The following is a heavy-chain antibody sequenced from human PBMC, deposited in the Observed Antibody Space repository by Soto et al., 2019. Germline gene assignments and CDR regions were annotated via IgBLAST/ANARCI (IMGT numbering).Heavy chain of an antibody. J-gene: IGHJ3*02. CDR2: TYYRSKRYN. D-gene: IGHD6-13*01. CDR3: STSRVRGIGAAGTAFDI. V-gene: IGHV6-1*01. Sequence: SQTLSLTCAISGDSVSSNSAAWNWIRQSPSRGLEWLGRTYYRSKRYNDYAVSVKSRITINPDTSKNQFSLQLNSVTPEDTVVYYCSTSRVRGIGAAGTAFDIWGQGTMVTVSS. CDR1: GDSVSSNSAA.